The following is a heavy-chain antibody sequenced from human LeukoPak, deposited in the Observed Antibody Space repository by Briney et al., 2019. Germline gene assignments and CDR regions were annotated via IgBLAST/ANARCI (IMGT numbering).Heavy chain of an antibody. CDR2: IIPIFGTA. CDR3: ARGLLPGYDFWSGPNPELVFDY. D-gene: IGHD3-3*01. CDR1: GGTFSSYA. Sequence: ASVKVSCKASGGTFSSYAISWVRQAPGQGLEWMGGIIPIFGTANYAQKFQGRVTITADESTSTAYMELSSLRSEDTAVYYCARGLLPGYDFWSGPNPELVFDYWGQGTLVTVSS. V-gene: IGHV1-69*13. J-gene: IGHJ4*02.